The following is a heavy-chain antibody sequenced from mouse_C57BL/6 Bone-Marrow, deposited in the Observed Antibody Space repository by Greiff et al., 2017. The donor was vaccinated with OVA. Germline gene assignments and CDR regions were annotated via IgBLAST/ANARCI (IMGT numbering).Heavy chain of an antibody. CDR1: GFTFRDYG. V-gene: IGHV5-17*01. CDR3: APYAMDY. Sequence: EVHLVESGGGLVKPGGSLKLSCAASGFTFRDYGMPWVRPAPEKGLEWVAYISSGSSTLYYADTVKGRFTISRANAQNTLFLRMTRLRSEDTAMYYCAPYAMDYWGQGTSVTVSS. CDR2: ISSGSSTL. J-gene: IGHJ4*01.